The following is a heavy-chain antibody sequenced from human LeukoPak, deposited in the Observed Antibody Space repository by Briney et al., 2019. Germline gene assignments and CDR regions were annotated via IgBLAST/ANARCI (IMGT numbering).Heavy chain of an antibody. J-gene: IGHJ2*01. V-gene: IGHV3-23*01. CDR3: AKGKRSSGRPHWDFDL. CDR2: ISDNDGVT. Sequence: GGSLRLSCAASGFIFSTYGMSWVRQAPGKGLEWVSGISDNDGVTNYADSVKGRFTISRDNSKNTLYLQINSVRDEDTAVYYCAKGKRSSGRPHWDFDLWGRGTLVTVSS. D-gene: IGHD3-10*01. CDR1: GFIFSTYG.